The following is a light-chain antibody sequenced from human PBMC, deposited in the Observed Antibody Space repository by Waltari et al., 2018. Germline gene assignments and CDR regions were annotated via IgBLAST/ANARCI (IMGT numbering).Light chain of an antibody. CDR1: SRDVCCHNS. Sequence: QSALTQPASVSGSPGQSITISCTGSSRDVCCHNSVCWYQQHQSKAPKLLIYAVSTRPSGVSNRFSGSKSGNTASLTISGLQVEDEADYYCSSYASSTTWVFGGGTELTVL. CDR2: AVS. V-gene: IGLV2-14*03. CDR3: SSYASSTTWV. J-gene: IGLJ3*02.